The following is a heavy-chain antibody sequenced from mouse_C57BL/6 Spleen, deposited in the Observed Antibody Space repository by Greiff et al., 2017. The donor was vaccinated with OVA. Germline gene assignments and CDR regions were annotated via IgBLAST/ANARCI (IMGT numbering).Heavy chain of an antibody. Sequence: EVKLVESGGGLVKPGGSLKLSCAASGFTFSDYGMHWVRQAPEKGLEWVAYISSGSSTIYYADTVKGRFTISRDNAKNTLFLQMTSLRSEDTAMYYCARLGSSYNYAMDYWGQGTSVTVSS. J-gene: IGHJ4*01. CDR2: ISSGSSTI. CDR3: ARLGSSYNYAMDY. CDR1: GFTFSDYG. D-gene: IGHD1-1*01. V-gene: IGHV5-17*01.